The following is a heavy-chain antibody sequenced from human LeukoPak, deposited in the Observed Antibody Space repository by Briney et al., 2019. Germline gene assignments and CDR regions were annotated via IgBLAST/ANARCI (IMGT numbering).Heavy chain of an antibody. CDR3: ARGYKPGYSSGWSIFDY. D-gene: IGHD6-19*01. CDR2: FDPEDGET. V-gene: IGHV1-24*01. J-gene: IGHJ4*02. Sequence: ASVKVSCKVSGYTLTELSMHWVRQAPGKGLEWMGGFDPEDGETIYAQKFQGRVTMTEDTSTDTAYMELSSLRSEDTAVYYCARGYKPGYSSGWSIFDYWGQGTLVTVSS. CDR1: GYTLTELS.